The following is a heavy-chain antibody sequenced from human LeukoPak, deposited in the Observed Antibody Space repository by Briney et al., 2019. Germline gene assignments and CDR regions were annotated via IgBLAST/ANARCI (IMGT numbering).Heavy chain of an antibody. D-gene: IGHD3-10*01. CDR3: ARTTGSGSYLGPLYYYYYYMDV. Sequence: GASVKVSCKASGYTFTSYGISWVRQAPGQGLEWMGWISAYNGKTNYAQKLQGRVTMTTDTSTSTAYMELRSLRSDDTAVYYCARTTGSGSYLGPLYYYYYYMDVWGKGTTVTISS. CDR2: ISAYNGKT. J-gene: IGHJ6*03. CDR1: GYTFTSYG. V-gene: IGHV1-18*01.